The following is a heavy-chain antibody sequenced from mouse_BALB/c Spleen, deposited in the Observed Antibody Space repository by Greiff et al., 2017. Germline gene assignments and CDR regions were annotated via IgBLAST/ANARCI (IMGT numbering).Heavy chain of an antibody. J-gene: IGHJ1*01. V-gene: IGHV1-55*01. CDR3: ARAWGYYWYFDV. CDR1: GYNFTSYW. CDR2: IYPGSGST. Sequence: QVQLQQPGAELVKPGTSVKLSCKASGYNFTSYWINWVKLRPGQGLEWIGDIYPGSGSTNYNEKFKSKATLTVDTSSSTAYMQLSSLASEDSALYYCARAWGYYWYFDVWGAGTTVTVSS. D-gene: IGHD2-2*01.